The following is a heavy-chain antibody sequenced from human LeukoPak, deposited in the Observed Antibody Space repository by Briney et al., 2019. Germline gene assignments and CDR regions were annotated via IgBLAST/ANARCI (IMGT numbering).Heavy chain of an antibody. J-gene: IGHJ4*02. V-gene: IGHV3-7*01. Sequence: GGSLRLSCAASGFSFSSYWMAWVRQAPGKGLEWVANIKYDGSLKFYGDSVKGRFTISRDNTKNSLYLEMNSLRVDDTALYFCASSHDSSGNDWGQGTMVTVSS. CDR1: GFSFSSYW. CDR2: IKYDGSLK. CDR3: ASSHDSSGND. D-gene: IGHD3-22*01.